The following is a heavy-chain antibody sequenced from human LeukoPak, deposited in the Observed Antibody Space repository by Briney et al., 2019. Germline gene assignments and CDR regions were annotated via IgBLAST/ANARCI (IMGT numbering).Heavy chain of an antibody. CDR3: EVEGPIVY. CDR2: INHRGST. V-gene: IGHV4-34*01. J-gene: IGHJ4*02. D-gene: IGHD5-24*01. Sequence: SETLSLTCAVYGGSFSGYYWSWIRQPPGKGLEWIGEINHRGSTNYNPSLKSRVTISVDTSKNQFSLKLSSVTAADTAVYYCEVEGPIVYWGQGTLVTVSS. CDR1: GGSFSGYY.